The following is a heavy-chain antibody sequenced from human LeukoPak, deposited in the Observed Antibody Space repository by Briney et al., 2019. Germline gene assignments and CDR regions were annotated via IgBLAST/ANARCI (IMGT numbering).Heavy chain of an antibody. V-gene: IGHV3-23*01. D-gene: IGHD6-13*01. CDR3: AKPARVGAVDY. Sequence: GGTLRLSCAASGFTFRNYGMSWVRQAPGKGLEWVSAISSRGANTSYADSVKGRFTISRDNSKDTLYLQMNSLRAEDTAIYYCAKPARVGAVDYWGQGTLVTVSS. CDR1: GFTFRNYG. CDR2: ISSRGANT. J-gene: IGHJ4*02.